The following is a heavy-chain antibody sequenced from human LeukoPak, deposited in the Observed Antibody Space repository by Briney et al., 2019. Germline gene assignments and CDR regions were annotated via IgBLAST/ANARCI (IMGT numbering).Heavy chain of an antibody. J-gene: IGHJ3*02. Sequence: SGTLSLTCAVSGGSISSSNWWSWVRQPPGKGLEWIGEIYHSGSTNYNPSLKSRVTISVDTSKNQFSLKLSSVTAADTAVYYCARADYGDPGLFDIWGQGTMVTVSS. CDR2: IYHSGST. CDR1: GGSISSSNW. CDR3: ARADYGDPGLFDI. D-gene: IGHD4-17*01. V-gene: IGHV4-4*02.